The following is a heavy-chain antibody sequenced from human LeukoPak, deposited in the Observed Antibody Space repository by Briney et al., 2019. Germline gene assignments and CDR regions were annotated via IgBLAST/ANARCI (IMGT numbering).Heavy chain of an antibody. CDR2: ISYDGSNK. V-gene: IGHV3-30*18. Sequence: GGSLRLSCAASGFTFSSYGMHWVRQAPGKGLEGVPVISYDGSNKYYADSVKGRFTISRDNSKNTLYLQMNSLRAEDTAVYYCAKDFCSGGSCYRYNWFDPWGQGTLVTVSS. CDR3: AKDFCSGGSCYRYNWFDP. J-gene: IGHJ5*02. D-gene: IGHD2-15*01. CDR1: GFTFSSYG.